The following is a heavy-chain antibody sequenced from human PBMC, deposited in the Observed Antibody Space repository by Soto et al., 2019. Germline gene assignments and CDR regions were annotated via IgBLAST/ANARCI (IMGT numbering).Heavy chain of an antibody. CDR3: AGSYRLGAFDI. CDR1: GGSISSYY. Sequence: QVQLQESGPGLVKPSETLSLTCTVSGGSISSYYWSWIRQPPGKGLEWIGYIYYSGSTNYNPSLKSRVTISVDTSKNQFSLKLSSVTAADTAVYYCAGSYRLGAFDIWGQGTMVTVSS. CDR2: IYYSGST. V-gene: IGHV4-59*08. J-gene: IGHJ3*02. D-gene: IGHD1-26*01.